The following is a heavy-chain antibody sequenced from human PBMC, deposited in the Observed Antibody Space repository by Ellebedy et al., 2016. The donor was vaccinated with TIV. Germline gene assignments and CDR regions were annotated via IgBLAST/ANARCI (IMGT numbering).Heavy chain of an antibody. V-gene: IGHV3-21*01. CDR2: ISSSNHYI. D-gene: IGHD6-13*01. Sequence: GESLKISCAASGFTFSSYSMNWVRQAPGKGLEWVSSISSSNHYIYYADSVKGRFTISRDNPKNSLYLQMNSLSAEDTAVFYCARELAAAGFFDYWGQGTLVTVSS. J-gene: IGHJ4*02. CDR1: GFTFSSYS. CDR3: ARELAAAGFFDY.